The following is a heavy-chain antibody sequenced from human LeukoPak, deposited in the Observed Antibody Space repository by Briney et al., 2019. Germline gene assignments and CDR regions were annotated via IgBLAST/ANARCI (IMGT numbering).Heavy chain of an antibody. J-gene: IGHJ4*02. CDR3: ARSRCDSSGYYGIIGN. D-gene: IGHD3-22*01. Sequence: GGSLRLSCAVSGFTFSSDWMIWVRQAPGKGLEWVANINPDGSEKNYVDSVRGRFTISRDNAKKSLYLQMNSLRAEDTAVYYCARSRCDSSGYYGIIGNWGQGTLVTVSS. CDR2: INPDGSEK. V-gene: IGHV3-7*01. CDR1: GFTFSSDW.